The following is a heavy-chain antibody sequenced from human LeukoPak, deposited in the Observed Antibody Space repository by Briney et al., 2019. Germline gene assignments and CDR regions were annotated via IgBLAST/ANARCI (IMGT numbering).Heavy chain of an antibody. J-gene: IGHJ4*02. V-gene: IGHV4-59*12. CDR1: GGSISSYY. Sequence: PSETLSLTCTVSGGSISSYYWSWIRQPPGKGLEWIGYIYYSGSTNYNPSLKSRVTISVDTSKNQFSLKLSSVTAADTAVYYCARSIAARRVPGVNWGQGTLVTVSS. CDR2: IYYSGST. D-gene: IGHD6-6*01. CDR3: ARSIAARRVPGVN.